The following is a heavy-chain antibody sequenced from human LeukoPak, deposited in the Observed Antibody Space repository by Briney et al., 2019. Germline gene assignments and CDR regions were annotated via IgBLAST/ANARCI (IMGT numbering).Heavy chain of an antibody. V-gene: IGHV4-59*08. D-gene: IGHD3-10*01. Sequence: PSETLSLTCIVSGDSISTYYWNWIRQPPGKGLEWIGRIHYSGGVIYNPSLQSRVTISLDTSKNQFYRKVTSVTAADTAVYYCAKFASGSYYQGVDYWGQGTLVTVSS. CDR3: AKFASGSYYQGVDY. CDR2: IHYSGGV. CDR1: GDSISTYY. J-gene: IGHJ4*02.